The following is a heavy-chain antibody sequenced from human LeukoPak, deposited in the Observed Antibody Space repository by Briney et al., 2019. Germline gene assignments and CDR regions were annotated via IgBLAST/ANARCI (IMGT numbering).Heavy chain of an antibody. CDR3: AREIGYSGYPYYDY. CDR1: GGSFSGYY. J-gene: IGHJ4*02. CDR2: INHSGST. D-gene: IGHD5-12*01. V-gene: IGHV4-34*01. Sequence: SETLSLTCAVYGGSFSGYYWSWIRQPPGKGLEWIGEINHSGSTNYNPSLKSRVTISVDTSKNQFSLKLSSVTAADTAVYYCAREIGYSGYPYYDYWGQGTLVTVSS.